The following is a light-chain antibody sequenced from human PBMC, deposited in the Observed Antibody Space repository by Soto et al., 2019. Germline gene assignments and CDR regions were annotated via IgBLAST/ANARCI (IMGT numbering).Light chain of an antibody. CDR2: DAS. J-gene: IGKJ5*01. V-gene: IGKV1D-13*01. CDR3: QQFNNYFT. Sequence: AIQLTQSPSSLSASVVDRVTITFRASQGISSALAWYQQKPGKAPKLLIYDASSLESGVPSRFSGSGSGTDFTLTISSLQPEDFATYYCQQFNNYFTFGQGTRLEIK. CDR1: QGISSA.